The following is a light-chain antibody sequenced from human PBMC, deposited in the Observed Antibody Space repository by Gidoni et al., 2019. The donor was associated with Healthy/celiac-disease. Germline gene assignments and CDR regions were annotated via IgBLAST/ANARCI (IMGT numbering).Light chain of an antibody. J-gene: IGKJ4*01. CDR3: QQYGSSPLT. Sequence: EIVLTQYSGTLSLSPGERVTLPCRAIQSVSSRYLAWYQQTPGQAPRLLIYGASSRATGIPDRFSGSGSGTDFTLTMSRLEPEDCAGYYCQQYGSSPLTFGGGTKGEIK. CDR1: QSVSSRY. CDR2: GAS. V-gene: IGKV3-20*01.